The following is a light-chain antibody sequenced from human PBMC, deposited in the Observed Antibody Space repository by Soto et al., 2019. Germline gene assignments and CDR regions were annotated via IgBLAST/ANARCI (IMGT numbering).Light chain of an antibody. CDR3: QQSYSLPYT. Sequence: TQSPVTLSGSVGDRVTITCRASQTISSWLAWYQQKPGKAPNLLIYAASSLQSGVSSRFSGSGSGTDFTLTISSLQPEDSATYYCQQSYSLPYTFGQGTKVDI. CDR1: QTISSW. V-gene: IGKV1-39*01. CDR2: AAS. J-gene: IGKJ2*01.